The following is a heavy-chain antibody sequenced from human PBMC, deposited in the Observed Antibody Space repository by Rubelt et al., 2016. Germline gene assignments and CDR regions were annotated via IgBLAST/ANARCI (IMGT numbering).Heavy chain of an antibody. Sequence: QVQLVQSGAEVKKPGASVKVSCKASGYTFNSYGISWVRQAPGQGLEWMGWISAYNGNTNYAKKVKCRGTRTTNTSTGTACMELRRRGSDGTAVYYCARVEYYYESSGYSDYWGQGTLVTVSS. J-gene: IGHJ4*02. V-gene: IGHV1-18*01. CDR2: ISAYNGNT. CDR3: ARVEYYYESSGYSDY. D-gene: IGHD3-22*01. CDR1: GYTFNSYG.